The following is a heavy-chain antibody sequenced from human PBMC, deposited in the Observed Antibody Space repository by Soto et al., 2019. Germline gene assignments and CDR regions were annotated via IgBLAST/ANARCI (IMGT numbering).Heavy chain of an antibody. CDR1: GFTFSSYA. D-gene: IGHD3-22*01. V-gene: IGHV3-23*01. CDR3: AKSNKDYYDSSGYYYYYYGMDV. J-gene: IGHJ6*02. CDR2: ISGSGGST. Sequence: GGSLRLSCAASGFTFSSYAMSWVRQAPGKGLEWVSAISGSGGSTYYADSVKGRFTISRDNSKNTLYLQMNSLRAEDTAVYYCAKSNKDYYDSSGYYYYYYGMDVWGQGTTVTVSS.